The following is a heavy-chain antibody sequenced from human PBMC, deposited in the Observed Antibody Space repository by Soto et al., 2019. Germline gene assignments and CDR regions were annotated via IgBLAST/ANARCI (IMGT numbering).Heavy chain of an antibody. CDR2: IYYSGST. CDR1: GGSISSGGYY. D-gene: IGHD1-20*01. V-gene: IGHV4-31*02. CDR3: ARAGRNWNDRGLNYYYYGMDV. Sequence: LSLTCTVSGGSISSGGYYWSWIRQHPGKGLEWIGYIYYSGSTYYNPSLKSRVTISVDTSKNQFSLKLSSVTAADTAVYYCARAGRNWNDRGLNYYYYGMDVWGQGTTVTVSS. J-gene: IGHJ6*02.